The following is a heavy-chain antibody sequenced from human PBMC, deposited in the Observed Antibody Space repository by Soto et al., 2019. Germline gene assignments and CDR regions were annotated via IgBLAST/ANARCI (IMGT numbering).Heavy chain of an antibody. CDR1: GFTFRDYY. CDR3: ARDPTGRGVPLDY. CDR2: ISSDGGYT. V-gene: IGHV3-11*06. J-gene: IGHJ4*02. Sequence: QVQLVESGGGLVMPGGSLRLSCAASGFTFRDYYMRWIRQAPGKGLECISYISSDGGYTHYADSVKGRFTISRDNDKNSLYWLMKSLRAEATAVYYCARDPTGRGVPLDYWCQGTLVTVSS. D-gene: IGHD3-10*01.